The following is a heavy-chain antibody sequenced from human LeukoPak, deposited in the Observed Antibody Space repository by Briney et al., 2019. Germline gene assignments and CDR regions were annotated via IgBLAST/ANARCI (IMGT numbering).Heavy chain of an antibody. V-gene: IGHV4-4*07. J-gene: IGHJ5*02. CDR3: ARDRGTDGSDQLDP. CDR2: ICSSGST. Sequence: SETLSLTCTVSGGSISSYYWSWIRQPAGKGLEWIGRICSSGSTVYNPSLKSRVTISSDMSNNQFSLKLTSVTAADTAVYYCARDRGTDGSDQLDPWGQGILVTVSS. CDR1: GGSISSYY. D-gene: IGHD3-10*01.